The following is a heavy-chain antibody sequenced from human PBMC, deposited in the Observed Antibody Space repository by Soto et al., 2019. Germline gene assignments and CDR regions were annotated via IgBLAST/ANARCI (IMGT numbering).Heavy chain of an antibody. V-gene: IGHV1-18*01. CDR1: GYTFTSYG. CDR2: ISAYNGNT. D-gene: IGHD2-2*01. Sequence: QVQLVQSGAEVKKPGASVKVSCKASGYTFTSYGISWVRQAPGQGLEWMGWISAYNGNTNYAQKLQGRVTMTTDTATSTAYMELRSLRSDDTAVYYCARLEYVMIVVVPAGLYQPGAFDIWGQGTMVTVSS. J-gene: IGHJ3*02. CDR3: ARLEYVMIVVVPAGLYQPGAFDI.